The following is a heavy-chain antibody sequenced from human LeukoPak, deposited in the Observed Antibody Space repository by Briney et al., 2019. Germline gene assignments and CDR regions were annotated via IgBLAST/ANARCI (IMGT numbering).Heavy chain of an antibody. Sequence: TGGSLRLSCAASGFTFSSYGMYWVRQAPGKGLEWVAFIRYDGSNKYYAESVKGRLTICRDTSKSTLYLQMNSLRVEDTAVYYCAKESSSGWHDAFDIWGQGTMVTVSS. V-gene: IGHV3-30*02. CDR2: IRYDGSNK. D-gene: IGHD6-19*01. CDR3: AKESSSGWHDAFDI. CDR1: GFTFSSYG. J-gene: IGHJ3*02.